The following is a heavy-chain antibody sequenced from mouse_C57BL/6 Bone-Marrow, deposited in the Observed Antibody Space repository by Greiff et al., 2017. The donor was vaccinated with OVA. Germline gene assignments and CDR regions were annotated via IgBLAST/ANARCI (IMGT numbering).Heavy chain of an antibody. Sequence: EVKLVESGGGLVQPGGSLKLSCAASGFTFSDYGMAWVRQAPRKGPEWVAFISNLAYSIYYADTVTGRFTISRENAKNTLYLEMSSLRSEDTAMYYCARLAGYYVDYAMDYWGQGTSVTVSS. D-gene: IGHD2-3*01. CDR3: ARLAGYYVDYAMDY. CDR2: ISNLAYSI. J-gene: IGHJ4*01. CDR1: GFTFSDYG. V-gene: IGHV5-15*01.